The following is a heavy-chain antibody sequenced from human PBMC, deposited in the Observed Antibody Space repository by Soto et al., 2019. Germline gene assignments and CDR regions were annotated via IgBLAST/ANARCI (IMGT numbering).Heavy chain of an antibody. CDR3: ASSTAAAGPVPIAVAGTRFDY. V-gene: IGHV3-23*01. D-gene: IGHD6-19*01. J-gene: IGHJ4*02. CDR1: GFTFSSYA. Sequence: GGSLRLSCAASGFTFSSYAMSWVRQAPGKGLEWVSAISGSGGSTYYADSVKGRFTISRDNSKNTLYLQMNSLRAEDTAVYYCASSTAAAGPVPIAVAGTRFDYWGQGTLVTVSS. CDR2: ISGSGGST.